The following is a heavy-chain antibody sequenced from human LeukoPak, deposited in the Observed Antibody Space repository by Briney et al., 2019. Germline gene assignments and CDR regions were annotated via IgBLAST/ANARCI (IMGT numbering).Heavy chain of an antibody. D-gene: IGHD6-19*01. Sequence: GGSLRLSCAAPGFIFHDYAIHWVRQAPGKGLEWVSLISGDGGSTFYADSVKGRFTISRDNSKNSLYLQMNSLRSDDTALYYCARDSESSGWYDYWGQGSLVTVSS. CDR1: GFIFHDYA. CDR3: ARDSESSGWYDY. CDR2: ISGDGGST. J-gene: IGHJ4*02. V-gene: IGHV3-43*02.